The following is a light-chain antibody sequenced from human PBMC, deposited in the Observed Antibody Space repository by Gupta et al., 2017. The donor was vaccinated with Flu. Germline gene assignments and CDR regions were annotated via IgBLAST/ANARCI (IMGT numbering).Light chain of an antibody. V-gene: IGKV1-39*01. J-gene: IGKJ1*01. CDR1: QSIATF. Sequence: IQLTQSPSSLSASDGDRVTITCRASQSIATFLKWYQQKPGKAPKLLIYDASSLQTGVPSRFSGRGSGTDFALTISSLQPEDFATYYCQQSYSVPWTFGQGTRVDIK. CDR3: QQSYSVPWT. CDR2: DAS.